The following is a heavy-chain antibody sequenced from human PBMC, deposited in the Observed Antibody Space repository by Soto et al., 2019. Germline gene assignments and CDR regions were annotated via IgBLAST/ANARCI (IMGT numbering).Heavy chain of an antibody. CDR2: IIPIFGTA. CDR3: ARVIRYDPPDCSSTGCYAIYYYGMDV. CDR1: GGTFSSYA. D-gene: IGHD2-2*01. J-gene: IGHJ6*02. Sequence: QVQLVQSGAEVKTPGSSVKVSCKASGGTFSSYASSWVRQAPGQGLEWMGGIIPIFGTADYAQTFQGRVTCTEDESTGTADMELSSLRSEDTAVYYCARVIRYDPPDCSSTGCYAIYYYGMDVWGHGATVP. V-gene: IGHV1-69*01.